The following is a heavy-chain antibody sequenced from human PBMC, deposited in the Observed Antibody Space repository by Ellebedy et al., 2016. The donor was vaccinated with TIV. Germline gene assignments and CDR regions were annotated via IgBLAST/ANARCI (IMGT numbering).Heavy chain of an antibody. CDR3: ARGGCSSTSCLWFNP. CDR2: IYYSGST. V-gene: IGHV4-31*11. D-gene: IGHD2-2*01. CDR1: GGSFSGYY. Sequence: SETLSLXXAVYGGSFSGYYWSWIRQHPGKGLEWIGYIYYSGSTYYNPSLKSRVTISVDTSKNQFSLKLSSVTAADTAVYYCARGGCSSTSCLWFNPWGQGTLVTVSS. J-gene: IGHJ5*02.